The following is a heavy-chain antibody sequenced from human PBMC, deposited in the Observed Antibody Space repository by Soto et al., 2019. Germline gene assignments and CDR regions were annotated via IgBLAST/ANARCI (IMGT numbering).Heavy chain of an antibody. CDR1: GFSLSHPRMG. V-gene: IGHV2-26*01. CDR2: IFSSDEK. J-gene: IGHJ4*02. D-gene: IGHD2-15*01. Sequence: SGPTLVNPTETLTLTCTVSGFSLSHPRMGVSWIRQPPGKALEWLAHIFSSDEKSYRTSLKSRLTISKDTSKSQVVLTMTKMDPVDTATYYCAHLVVAGITYYFDSWGQGTLVTVSS. CDR3: AHLVVAGITYYFDS.